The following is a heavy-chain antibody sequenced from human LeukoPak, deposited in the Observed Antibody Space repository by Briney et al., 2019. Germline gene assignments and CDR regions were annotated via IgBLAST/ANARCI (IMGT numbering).Heavy chain of an antibody. Sequence: QSGGSLRLSCAASGFTFSSYAMSWVRQAPGKGLEWVSAISGSGGSTYYADSVKGRFTISRDNSKNTLYLQMNSLRAEDTAVYYCASQYCSGGSCYSYYYYGMDVWGQGTTVTVSS. CDR2: ISGSGGST. J-gene: IGHJ6*02. D-gene: IGHD2-15*01. V-gene: IGHV3-23*01. CDR3: ASQYCSGGSCYSYYYYGMDV. CDR1: GFTFSSYA.